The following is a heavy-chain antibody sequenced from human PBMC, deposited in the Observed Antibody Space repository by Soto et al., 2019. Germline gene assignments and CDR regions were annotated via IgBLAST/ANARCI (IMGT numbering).Heavy chain of an antibody. CDR2: IKQDGSEK. Sequence: EVQLVESGGGLVQPGGSLRLSCAASGFTFSSYWMSWVRQAPGKGLEWVANIKQDGSEKYYVDSVKGRFTISRDNAKNSLSLQMNSLRAEDTAVYYCARDNIAVAVPYFDYWGQGTLVTVSS. CDR1: GFTFSSYW. J-gene: IGHJ4*02. V-gene: IGHV3-7*01. D-gene: IGHD6-19*01. CDR3: ARDNIAVAVPYFDY.